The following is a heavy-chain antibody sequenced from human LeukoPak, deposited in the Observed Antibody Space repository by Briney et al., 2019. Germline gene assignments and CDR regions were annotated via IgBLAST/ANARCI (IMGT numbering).Heavy chain of an antibody. CDR2: IYYSGST. Sequence: SETLSLTCYVSGDSISSYYWSWIRQPPGKGLKWIGYIYYSGSTNYNPSLKSRVTISVDTSKKQFSLKLSSVTAADTAVYYCARGYYDSSGYLLFDYWGQGTLVTVSS. CDR3: ARGYYDSSGYLLFDY. J-gene: IGHJ4*02. D-gene: IGHD3-22*01. V-gene: IGHV4-59*01. CDR1: GDSISSYY.